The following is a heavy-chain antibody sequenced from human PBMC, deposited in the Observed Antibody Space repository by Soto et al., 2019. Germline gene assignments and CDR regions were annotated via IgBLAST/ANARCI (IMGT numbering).Heavy chain of an antibody. CDR2: IYHRGST. CDR1: GDSISSGGYS. V-gene: IGHV4-30-2*01. CDR3: ARVPSP. Sequence: PSETLSLTCAVSGDSISSGGYSWSWIRQPPGKGLEWIGYIYHRGSTYYKPSLKSRVTISVDRSKNQFSLKLSSVTAADTDVYYCARVPSPWGQGTLVTVSS. J-gene: IGHJ5*02.